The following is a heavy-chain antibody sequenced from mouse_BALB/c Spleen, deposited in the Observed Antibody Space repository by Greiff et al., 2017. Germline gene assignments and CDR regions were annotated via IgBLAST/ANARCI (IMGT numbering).Heavy chain of an antibody. CDR2: IFPGSGNT. V-gene: IGHV1-66*01. CDR3: AGRYYAMDY. Sequence: QVQLQQSGPELVKPGASVKISCKASGYSFTSYYIHWVKQRPGQGLEWIGWIFPGSGNTKYNEKFKGKATRTADTSSSTAYMQLSSLTSEDSAVYFCAGRYYAMDYWGQGTSVTVSS. J-gene: IGHJ4*01. CDR1: GYSFTSYY.